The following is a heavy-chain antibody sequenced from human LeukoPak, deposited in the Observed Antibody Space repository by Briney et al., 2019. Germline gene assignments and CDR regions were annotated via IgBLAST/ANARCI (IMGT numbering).Heavy chain of an antibody. Sequence: SETLSLTCTVSGGTISSYYWSWIRQPPGKGLEWIGYICYSGSTNYNPSLKSRVTISVDTSKNQFSLKLSSVTAADTAVYYCARDGSVAGTRRFNWFDPWGQGTLVTVSS. CDR3: ARDGSVAGTRRFNWFDP. CDR2: ICYSGST. J-gene: IGHJ5*02. V-gene: IGHV4-59*01. CDR1: GGTISSYY. D-gene: IGHD6-19*01.